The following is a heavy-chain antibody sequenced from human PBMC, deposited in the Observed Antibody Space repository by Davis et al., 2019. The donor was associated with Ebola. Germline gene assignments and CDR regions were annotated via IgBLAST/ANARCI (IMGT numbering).Heavy chain of an antibody. J-gene: IGHJ4*02. D-gene: IGHD2-2*01. Sequence: GESLKISCAASGFTFSSYAMSWVRQAPGKGLEWVSAISGSGGSTYYADSVKGRFTISRDNSKNTLYLQMNSLRAEDTAVYYCASGDIVVVPAAPVDYWGQGTLVTVSS. CDR1: GFTFSSYA. V-gene: IGHV3-23*01. CDR3: ASGDIVVVPAAPVDY. CDR2: ISGSGGST.